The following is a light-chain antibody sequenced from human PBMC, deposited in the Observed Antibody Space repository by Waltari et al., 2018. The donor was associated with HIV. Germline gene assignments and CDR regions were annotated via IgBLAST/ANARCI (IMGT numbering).Light chain of an antibody. CDR1: NTDLETYNF. V-gene: IGLV2-23*02. J-gene: IGLJ6*01. Sequence: HSALTQPASVSGPLGQSITISCSGTNTDLETYNFVSWYQRLPGQAPKLLIYEVAKRPSGISRLFAGSKFGDTASLTISGLQPEDEALYFCCSSIGTDKPVLLFGNGTQVVVL. CDR2: EVA. CDR3: CSSIGTDKPVLL.